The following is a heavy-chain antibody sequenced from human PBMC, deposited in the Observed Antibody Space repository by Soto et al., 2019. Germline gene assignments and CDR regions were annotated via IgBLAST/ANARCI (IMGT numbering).Heavy chain of an antibody. D-gene: IGHD3-16*02. CDR3: AREYDYIWGSYRFEFDY. Sequence: ESGGGLVQPGGSLRLSCAASGFTFSSYWMSWVRQAPGKGLEWVANIKQDGSEKYYVDSVKGRFTISRDNAKNSLYLQMNSLRAEDTAVYYCAREYDYIWGSYRFEFDYWGQGTLVTVSS. CDR2: IKQDGSEK. J-gene: IGHJ4*02. CDR1: GFTFSSYW. V-gene: IGHV3-7*01.